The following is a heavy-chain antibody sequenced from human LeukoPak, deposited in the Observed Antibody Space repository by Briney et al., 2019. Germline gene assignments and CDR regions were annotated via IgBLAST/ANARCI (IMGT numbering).Heavy chain of an antibody. CDR1: GYIFTSYG. J-gene: IGHJ4*02. CDR2: ISVYNGDT. V-gene: IGHV1-18*01. CDR3: ARDYPVISAPGASDF. D-gene: IGHD4-23*01. Sequence: GASVKVSCKASGYIFTSYGISWVRQAPGQGLEWMGWISVYNGDTTYAQKLQGRVTLTTDTSTTTAYMELRSLTYDDTDVYYCARDYPVISAPGASDFWGQGTLVTVSS.